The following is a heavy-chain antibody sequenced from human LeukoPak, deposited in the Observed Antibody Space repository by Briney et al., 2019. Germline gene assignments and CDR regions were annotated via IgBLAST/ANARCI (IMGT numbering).Heavy chain of an antibody. CDR1: GLTFSDAW. CDR2: ILSKTNGGTT. V-gene: IGHV3-15*01. Sequence: GASLRLCCSASGLTFSDAWMNWVRHATVLGLVWVGRILSKTNGGTTDYAAPVKGRFSISRDDSKNTLYLQMNSLMTEDTAVYYCTNWNAATFDYWGQGTLVTVSS. D-gene: IGHD1-1*01. J-gene: IGHJ4*02. CDR3: TNWNAATFDY.